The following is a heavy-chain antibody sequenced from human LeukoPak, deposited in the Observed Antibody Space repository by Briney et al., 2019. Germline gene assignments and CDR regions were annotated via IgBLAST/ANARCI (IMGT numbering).Heavy chain of an antibody. Sequence: GGSLRLSCAASGFTVSTNYMSWVRQAPGKGLEWVSVIYSSSVGRTYYAGSVKGRFTISRDNSKNTLYLQMNSLRAEDTAVYYCAKDRSCTNNICHGDFDYWGQGTLVTVSS. CDR2: IYSSSVGRT. CDR1: GFTVSTNY. CDR3: AKDRSCTNNICHGDFDY. D-gene: IGHD2-8*01. V-gene: IGHV3-53*01. J-gene: IGHJ4*02.